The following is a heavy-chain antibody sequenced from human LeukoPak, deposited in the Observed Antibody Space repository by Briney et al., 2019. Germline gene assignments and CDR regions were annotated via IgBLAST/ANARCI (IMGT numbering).Heavy chain of an antibody. CDR2: MNPNSGNT. Sequence: ASVKVSCKASGYTFTSYDINWVRQATGQGLEWMGWMNPNSGNTGYAQKFQGRVTVTRNTSISTAYMELSRLRSDDTAVYYCARASGSPPPVWFDPWGQGTLVTVSS. CDR3: ARASGSPPPVWFDP. D-gene: IGHD1-26*01. V-gene: IGHV1-8*01. CDR1: GYTFTSYD. J-gene: IGHJ5*02.